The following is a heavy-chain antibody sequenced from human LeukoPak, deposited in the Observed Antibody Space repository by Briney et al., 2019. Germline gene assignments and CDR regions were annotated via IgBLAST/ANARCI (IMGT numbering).Heavy chain of an antibody. CDR3: ARGAYGDYAFDY. V-gene: IGHV3-13*01. J-gene: IGHJ4*02. D-gene: IGHD4-17*01. CDR1: GFTFSSYD. Sequence: GGSLRLSCAASGFTFSSYDMRWVRQATGKGLEWVSGIGTAGDTYYPGSVKGRFTISRENAKNSLYLQMNSLRAGDTAVYYCARGAYGDYAFDYWGQGTLVTVSS. CDR2: IGTAGDT.